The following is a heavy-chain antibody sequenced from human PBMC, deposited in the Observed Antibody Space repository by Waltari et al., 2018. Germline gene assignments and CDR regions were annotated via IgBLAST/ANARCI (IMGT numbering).Heavy chain of an antibody. Sequence: EVQLLESGGGLGQPGGSLRPSGAASGFSLSSYEMNWVRQAPGKGLEWLSYISSSGSTLYYADSVKGRFTISRDNTKNSLYLQMNSLRAEDTGVYYCARPRSVAFFDYWGQGTLVTVSS. V-gene: IGHV3-48*03. CDR2: ISSSGSTL. D-gene: IGHD5-12*01. J-gene: IGHJ4*02. CDR3: ARPRSVAFFDY. CDR1: GFSLSSYE.